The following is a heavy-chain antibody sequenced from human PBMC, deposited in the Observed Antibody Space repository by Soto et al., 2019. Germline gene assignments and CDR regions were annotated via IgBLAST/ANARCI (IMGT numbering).Heavy chain of an antibody. V-gene: IGHV5-51*01. CDR2: IYPDDSDT. Sequence: PGESLKISCKGSGYSFTSYWIGWVRQMPGKGLEESGIIYPDDSDTSYSPSFQRQVTISADRSISTAYLQWSSLKASDTAMYYCTRHANCWVGSSWNKPTYYFFGIDVWGQGTTVTVSS. D-gene: IGHD6-13*01. J-gene: IGHJ6*02. CDR1: GYSFTSYW. CDR3: TRHANCWVGSSWNKPTYYFFGIDV.